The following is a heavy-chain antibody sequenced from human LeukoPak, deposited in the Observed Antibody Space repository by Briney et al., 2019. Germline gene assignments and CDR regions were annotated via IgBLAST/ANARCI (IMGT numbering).Heavy chain of an antibody. D-gene: IGHD4-23*01. CDR3: ARLRVQNYGGNWGFDY. J-gene: IGHJ4*02. Sequence: SETLSLTCTVSGYSISSISSTYYWGWVRQSPGKGLEWIGSIHHSGSTYYNPSLQSRVTISIDTSKNQFSLKLSSVTAADTAVYYCARLRVQNYGGNWGFDYWGEGTLVTVSS. CDR1: GYSISSISSTYY. CDR2: IHHSGST. V-gene: IGHV4-38-2*02.